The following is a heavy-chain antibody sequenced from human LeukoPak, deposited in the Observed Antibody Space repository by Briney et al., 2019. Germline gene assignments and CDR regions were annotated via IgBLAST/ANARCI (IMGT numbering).Heavy chain of an antibody. D-gene: IGHD2/OR15-2a*01. J-gene: IGHJ3*02. CDR1: GVSFTNYQ. V-gene: IGHV4-34*01. Sequence: SETLSLTCAVSGVSFTNYQWTYIRQTPGKGLEWIGEISHTGSTNYNPSLKSRVTLSIDMSKKNFTLNLKSVTAADTAVYYCARGRYYFPMGTLDIWDQGTMVTVSS. CDR3: ARGRYYFPMGTLDI. CDR2: ISHTGST.